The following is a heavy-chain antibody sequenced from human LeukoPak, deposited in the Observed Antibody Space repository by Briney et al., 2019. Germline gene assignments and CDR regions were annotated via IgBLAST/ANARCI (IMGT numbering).Heavy chain of an antibody. J-gene: IGHJ3*02. CDR1: GYSFTSYW. Sequence: GESLKISCKGSGYSFTSYWIGWVRQMPGKGLEWMGIIYPGDSDTRCSPSFQGQVTISADKSISTAYLQWSSLKASDTAIYYCARPSDIAATGTEAFDIWGQGTMVTVSS. D-gene: IGHD6-13*01. V-gene: IGHV5-51*01. CDR2: IYPGDSDT. CDR3: ARPSDIAATGTEAFDI.